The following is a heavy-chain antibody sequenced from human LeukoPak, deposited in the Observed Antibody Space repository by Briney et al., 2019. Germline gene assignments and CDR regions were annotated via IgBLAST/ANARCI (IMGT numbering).Heavy chain of an antibody. D-gene: IGHD3-10*01. V-gene: IGHV1-46*01. CDR3: ARGVGAMVRGPPDAFDI. J-gene: IGHJ3*02. CDR1: GYTFTSYY. CDR2: INPSGGST. Sequence: ASVKVPCKASGYTFTSYYMHWVRQAPGQGLEWMGIINPSGGSTSYAQKFQGRVTMTRDTSTSTVYMELSSLRSEDTAVYYCARGVGAMVRGPPDAFDIWGQGTMVTVSS.